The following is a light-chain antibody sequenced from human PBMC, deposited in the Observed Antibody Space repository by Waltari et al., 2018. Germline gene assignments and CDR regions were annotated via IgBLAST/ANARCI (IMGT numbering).Light chain of an antibody. CDR2: GAS. Sequence: EIVLTQSPGPLSLSPGERATLSCRPSQTVRSSYIAWYQQRPGQAPRLLIHGASSRATGIPDRFSGSGSGTDFTLTISGLEPDDFAVYFCELYDSSPPGYTFGQGTKLEI. CDR1: QTVRSSY. CDR3: ELYDSSPPGYT. J-gene: IGKJ2*01. V-gene: IGKV3-20*01.